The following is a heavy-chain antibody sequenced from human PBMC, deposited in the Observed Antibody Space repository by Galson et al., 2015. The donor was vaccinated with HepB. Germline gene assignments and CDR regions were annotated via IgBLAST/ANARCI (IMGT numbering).Heavy chain of an antibody. D-gene: IGHD3-22*01. Sequence: SVKVSCKASGDTFSRYAISWVRQAPGQGLEWMGGITPLFGTANYAQKFQGRATITADESTRTAYMEVSSLRSEDTAVYYCARGAHYESTGYYYAYWGQGTLVTVSS. CDR3: ARGAHYESTGYYYAY. V-gene: IGHV1-69*13. J-gene: IGHJ4*02. CDR2: ITPLFGTA. CDR1: GDTFSRYA.